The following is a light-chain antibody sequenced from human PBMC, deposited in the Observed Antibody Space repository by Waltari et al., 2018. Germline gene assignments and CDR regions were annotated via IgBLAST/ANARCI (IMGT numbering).Light chain of an antibody. Sequence: DIQLTQSPSFLSASVGDRVTITCRASQGISSFLDWYQQKPGKAPKHPIYGASTLQSGVPSRFSGSGSGTEFTLTISSLQPEDFATYYCQQVNSFPLTFGQGTRLEIK. CDR3: QQVNSFPLT. CDR1: QGISSF. J-gene: IGKJ5*01. V-gene: IGKV1-9*01. CDR2: GAS.